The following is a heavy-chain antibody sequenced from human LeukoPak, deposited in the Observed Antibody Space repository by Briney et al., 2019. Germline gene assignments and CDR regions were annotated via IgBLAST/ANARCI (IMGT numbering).Heavy chain of an antibody. Sequence: GGSLRLSCAASGFTVSSNYMSWVHQAPGKGLEWVSVIYSGGSTYYADSVKGRFTISRGNSKNTLYLQMNSLRAEDTAVYYCARGSFRIAVAGIGFDYWGQGTLVTVSS. V-gene: IGHV3-66*01. D-gene: IGHD6-19*01. CDR1: GFTVSSNY. J-gene: IGHJ4*02. CDR2: IYSGGST. CDR3: ARGSFRIAVAGIGFDY.